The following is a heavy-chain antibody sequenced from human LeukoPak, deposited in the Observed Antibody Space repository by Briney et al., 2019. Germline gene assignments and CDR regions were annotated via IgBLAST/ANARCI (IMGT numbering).Heavy chain of an antibody. CDR2: IYYSGST. CDR1: GGSISSYY. CDR3: ARGEGYWFDP. D-gene: IGHD1-26*01. J-gene: IGHJ5*02. Sequence: PSETLSLTCTVSGGSISSYYWSWIRQPPGKGLEWIGYIYYSGSTNYNPSLKSRVTISVDTSKNQFSLKLSSVTAADTAVYYCARGEGYWFDPWGQGTLVTVSS. V-gene: IGHV4-59*01.